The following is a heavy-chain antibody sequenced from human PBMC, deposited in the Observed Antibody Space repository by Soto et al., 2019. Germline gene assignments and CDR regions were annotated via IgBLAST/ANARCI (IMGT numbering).Heavy chain of an antibody. CDR2: INPGGGTT. CDR3: ARDLGYGDYEIDY. V-gene: IGHV1-46*03. D-gene: IGHD4-17*01. CDR1: GYTFTSYY. J-gene: IGHJ4*02. Sequence: ASVKVSCKASGYTFTSYYMHWVRQAPGQGLEWMGIINPGGGTTRYAQKFEGRVTMTSDTSTSTVYMELSSLRSEDTAVYYCARDLGYGDYEIDYWGQGTLVTVSS.